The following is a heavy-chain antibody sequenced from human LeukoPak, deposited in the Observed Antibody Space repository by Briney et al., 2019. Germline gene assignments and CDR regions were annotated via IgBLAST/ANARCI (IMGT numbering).Heavy chain of an antibody. CDR3: ARGYYYDSRRFYYLDY. CDR2: ISSSSSYI. Sequence: GGSLRLSCAASGFTFSSYSMNWVRQAPGKGLEWVSSISSSSSYIYYADSVKGRFTISRDNAKNSLYLQMNSLRAEDTAVYYCARGYYYDSRRFYYLDYWGQGTLVTVSS. D-gene: IGHD3-22*01. J-gene: IGHJ4*02. V-gene: IGHV3-21*01. CDR1: GFTFSSYS.